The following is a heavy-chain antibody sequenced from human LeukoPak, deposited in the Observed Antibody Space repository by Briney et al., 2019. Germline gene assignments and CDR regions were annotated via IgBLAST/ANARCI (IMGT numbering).Heavy chain of an antibody. CDR1: GGSISSGDYY. CDR2: IYYSGST. CDR3: ARVPAAGSYYYGMDV. Sequence: PSQTLSLTCTVSGGSISSGDYYWSWIRQPPGKGLEWIGYIYYSGSTNYNPSLKSRVTISVDTSKNQFSLKLSSVTAADTAVYYCARVPAAGSYYYGMDVWGQGTTVTVSS. D-gene: IGHD6-13*01. J-gene: IGHJ6*02. V-gene: IGHV4-61*08.